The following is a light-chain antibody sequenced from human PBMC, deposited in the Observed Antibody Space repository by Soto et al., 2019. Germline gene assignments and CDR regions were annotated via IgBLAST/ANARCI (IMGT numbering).Light chain of an antibody. V-gene: IGKV3-11*01. CDR2: DAS. J-gene: IGKJ1*01. CDR3: QQRSNWWT. CDR1: QSVSSY. Sequence: EIVLTQSPATLSLSPGERATLSCRASQSVSSYLAWYQQKPGQAPRLLISDASNRATGIPARFSGSGSGTDFTLTISSLEPEDFAVYYWQQRSNWWTFGQGTKVDIK.